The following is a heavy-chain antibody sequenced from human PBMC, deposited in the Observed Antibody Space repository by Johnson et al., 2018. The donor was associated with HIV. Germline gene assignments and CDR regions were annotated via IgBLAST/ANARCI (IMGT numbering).Heavy chain of an antibody. CDR2: ISWNSGSI. J-gene: IGHJ3*01. CDR3: ARDGGYNLWSGWPPGAFDF. V-gene: IGHV3-9*01. D-gene: IGHD3-3*01. Sequence: VQLVESGGGLVQPGRSLRLSCAASGFTFDDYAMHWVRQAPGKGLEWVSGISWNSGSIGYADSVKGRFTISRDNAKNSLYLQMNSLRAEDTAVYYCARDGGYNLWSGWPPGAFDFWGQGTMVTVSS. CDR1: GFTFDDYA.